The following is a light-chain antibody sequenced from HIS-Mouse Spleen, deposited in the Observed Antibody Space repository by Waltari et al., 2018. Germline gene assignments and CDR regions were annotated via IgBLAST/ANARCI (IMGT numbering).Light chain of an antibody. CDR3: QTWGTGMGV. V-gene: IGLV4-69*01. CDR1: SGHSSYA. CDR2: LNSDGSH. Sequence: QLVLTQSPSASASLGASVKLTCTLSSGHSSYAIAWHPQQPAKGPRYLMKLNSDGSHSKGDGIPDRFSGSSSGAERYLTISSLQSEDEADYYCQTWGTGMGVFGGGTKLTVL. J-gene: IGLJ3*02.